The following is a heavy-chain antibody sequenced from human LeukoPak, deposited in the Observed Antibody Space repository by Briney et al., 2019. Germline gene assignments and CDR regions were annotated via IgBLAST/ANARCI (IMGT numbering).Heavy chain of an antibody. J-gene: IGHJ3*02. D-gene: IGHD2-21*01. CDR3: ARDNYILRAFDI. CDR1: GFTISSNY. V-gene: IGHV3-53*01. Sequence: GRSLRLSCAASGFTISSNYMTWVRQAPGKGLEWVSVIYTGGSTYYTDSVRGRFTIARDNSKNTLYLQMNSLRAEDTAVYYCARDNYILRAFDIWGQGTMVTVSS. CDR2: IYTGGST.